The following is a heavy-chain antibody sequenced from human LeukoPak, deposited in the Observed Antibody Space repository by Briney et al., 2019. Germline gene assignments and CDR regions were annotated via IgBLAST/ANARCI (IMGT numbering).Heavy chain of an antibody. J-gene: IGHJ3*02. V-gene: IGHV1-24*01. Sequence: ASVKVSCKVSGYTLTELSMHWVRQAPGKGLEWMGGFDPEDGETIYAQKFQGRVTMTRNTSISTAYMELSSLRSEDTAVYYCARSSGWYNDAFDIWGQGTMVTVSS. CDR1: GYTLTELS. CDR2: FDPEDGET. CDR3: ARSSGWYNDAFDI. D-gene: IGHD6-19*01.